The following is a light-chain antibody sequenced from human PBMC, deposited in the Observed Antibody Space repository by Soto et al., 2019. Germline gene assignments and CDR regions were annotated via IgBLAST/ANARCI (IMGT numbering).Light chain of an antibody. CDR2: GAS. J-gene: IGKJ1*01. CDR3: QQYNNWPRT. CDR1: QSVSSN. Sequence: IVMTQSPATLSVSPGERATLSCRASQSVSSNLAWYQQKPGQAPRLLIYGASTRATGIPARFSGSGSGTEFTLTISSLQSEDFAVYYCQQYNNWPRTFGQGTRWIS. V-gene: IGKV3-15*01.